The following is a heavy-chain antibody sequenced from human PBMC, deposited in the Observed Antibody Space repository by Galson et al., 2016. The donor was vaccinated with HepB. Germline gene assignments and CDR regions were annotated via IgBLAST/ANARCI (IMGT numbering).Heavy chain of an antibody. CDR3: VRDRAARDTVYYYGMDV. Sequence: SLRLSCAASGFTFNNYGMHWVRQAPGKGLEWVALIWYDGGNKYYADSVKGRFTISRDNSKNTLYLQMNSLRAEDTAVYYCVRDRAARDTVYYYGMDVWGQGATVTVSS. D-gene: IGHD6-25*01. CDR1: GFTFNNYG. J-gene: IGHJ6*02. V-gene: IGHV3-33*01. CDR2: IWYDGGNK.